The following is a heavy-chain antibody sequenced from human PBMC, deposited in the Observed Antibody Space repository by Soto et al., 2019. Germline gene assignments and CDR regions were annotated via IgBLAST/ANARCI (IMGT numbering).Heavy chain of an antibody. CDR3: ARLGGYYQSLDP. J-gene: IGHJ5*02. D-gene: IGHD3-22*01. V-gene: IGHV4-59*08. Sequence: SETLSLTCTVSGGSLSPNYWSWIRQPPGKGLEWIGYIYYGGTTTNNPSLNSRVAISIDTSKNQFSLTLSSVTAADTAVYYCARLGGYYQSLDPWGKGILVTVSS. CDR2: IYYGGTT. CDR1: GGSLSPNY.